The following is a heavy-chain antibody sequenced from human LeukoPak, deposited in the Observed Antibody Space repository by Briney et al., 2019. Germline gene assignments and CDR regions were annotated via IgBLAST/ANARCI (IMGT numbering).Heavy chain of an antibody. CDR3: ARDILTGYPYFDY. D-gene: IGHD3-9*01. CDR2: ISSSSSYI. J-gene: IGHJ4*02. CDR1: GFTFSSYS. V-gene: IGHV3-21*01. Sequence: PGGSLRLSCAASGFTFSSYSMNWVRQAPGKGLGWVSSISSSSSYIYYADSVKGRFTISRDNAKNSLYLQMNSLRAEDTAVYYCARDILTGYPYFDYWGQGTLVTVSS.